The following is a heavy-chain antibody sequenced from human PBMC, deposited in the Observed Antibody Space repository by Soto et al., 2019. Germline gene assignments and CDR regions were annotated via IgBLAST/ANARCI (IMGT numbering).Heavy chain of an antibody. V-gene: IGHV1-69*13. CDR1: GGTFSSYA. J-gene: IGHJ4*02. CDR3: ARVRRGSYYFVDY. CDR2: IIPIFGAA. D-gene: IGHD1-26*01. Sequence: GASVKVSCKASGGTFSSYAISWVRQAPGQGLEWMGGIIPIFGAANYAQKFQGRVTITADESTSTAYMELSSLRSEDTTVYYCARVRRGSYYFVDYWGQGTLVTVSS.